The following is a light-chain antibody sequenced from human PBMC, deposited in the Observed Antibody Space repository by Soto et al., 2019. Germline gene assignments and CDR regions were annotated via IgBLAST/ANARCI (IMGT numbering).Light chain of an antibody. V-gene: IGKV1-8*01. CDR1: QGISSY. J-gene: IGKJ4*01. CDR2: AAS. CDR3: QQYYSYPLT. Sequence: AIRMTQSPSSLSASTGDRVTITCRASQGISSYLAWYQPKPGNAPKLLIYAASTLQSGVPSRFSGSGSGTDFPLTISCLQYEDFAPYYCQQYYSYPLTFGGGTKVEIK.